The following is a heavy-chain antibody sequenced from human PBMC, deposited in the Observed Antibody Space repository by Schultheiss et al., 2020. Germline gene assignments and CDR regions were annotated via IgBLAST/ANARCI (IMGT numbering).Heavy chain of an antibody. D-gene: IGHD6-13*01. Sequence: SVTVSCKASGGTFSSYAISWVRQAPGQGLEWMGGIIPIFGTANYAQKFQGRVTITADESTSTAYMELSSLRSEDTAVYYCARGIAAADNWFDPWGQGTLVTVYS. CDR3: ARGIAAADNWFDP. V-gene: IGHV1-69*13. CDR2: IIPIFGTA. J-gene: IGHJ5*02. CDR1: GGTFSSYA.